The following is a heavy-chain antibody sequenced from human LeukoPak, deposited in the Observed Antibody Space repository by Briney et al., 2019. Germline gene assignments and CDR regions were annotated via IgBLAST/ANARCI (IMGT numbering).Heavy chain of an antibody. J-gene: IGHJ4*02. V-gene: IGHV4-59*01. D-gene: IGHD3-9*01. CDR1: GGSLSSYY. CDR2: IYYSGST. Sequence: SETLSLTCTVSGGSLSSYYWTWIRQPPGEGLEWIGYIYYSGSTNYNPSLKSRVTISVDTSKNQSSLKLSSVTVADTAVYYCARGLKFYDILTAYYTFPYFDYWGQGALVTVSS. CDR3: ARGLKFYDILTAYYTFPYFDY.